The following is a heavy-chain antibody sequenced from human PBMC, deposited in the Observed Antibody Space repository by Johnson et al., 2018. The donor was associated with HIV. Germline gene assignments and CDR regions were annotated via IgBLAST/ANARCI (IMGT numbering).Heavy chain of an antibody. CDR3: AKDRIRSTAPDTFDV. CDR2: ISYDGNKT. D-gene: IGHD5-18*01. V-gene: IGHV3-30*04. CDR1: GFIFSSYA. J-gene: IGHJ3*01. Sequence: QMQLVESGGGVVQTGRSLRLSCAASGFIFSSYAMHWVRQAPGEGLEWVAVISYDGNKTYYADSVRGLTISRDNSKNTLYLQMDSLRAVDTAVFYCAKDRIRSTAPDTFDVWGQGTMVTVSS.